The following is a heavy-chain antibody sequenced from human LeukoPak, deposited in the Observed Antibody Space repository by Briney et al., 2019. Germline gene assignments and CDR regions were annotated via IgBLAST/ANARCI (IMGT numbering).Heavy chain of an antibody. J-gene: IGHJ4*02. CDR1: GYTFTGYY. CDR3: AREMPVVVITTASGDDY. D-gene: IGHD3-22*01. V-gene: IGHV1-2*06. Sequence: ASVKVSCKASGYTFTGYYMHWVRQAPGQGLEWMGRINPNSGGTNYAQKFQGRVTMTRDASISTAYMELSRLRSDDTAVYYCAREMPVVVITTASGDDYWGQGTLVTVSS. CDR2: INPNSGGT.